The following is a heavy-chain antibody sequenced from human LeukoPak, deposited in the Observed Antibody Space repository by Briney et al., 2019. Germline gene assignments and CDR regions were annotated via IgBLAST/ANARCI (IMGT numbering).Heavy chain of an antibody. D-gene: IGHD3-22*01. CDR1: GYTFTGYY. V-gene: IGHV1-46*01. Sequence: GSVKVSCKASGYTFTGYYMHWVRQAPGQGLEWMGIINPSGGRTSYAQKFQGRVTMTRDTSTSTVYMELSSLRSEDTAVYYCARDQLYYDSSGHIDYWGQGTLVTVSS. J-gene: IGHJ4*02. CDR2: INPSGGRT. CDR3: ARDQLYYDSSGHIDY.